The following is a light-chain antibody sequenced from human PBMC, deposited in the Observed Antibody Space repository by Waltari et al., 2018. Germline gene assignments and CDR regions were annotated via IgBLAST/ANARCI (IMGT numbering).Light chain of an antibody. CDR1: TSNIGSNT. Sequence: QSVLTQPPSASGTPGQRVTISCSGSTSNIGSNTVNWYQPVPGAAPKPPTYCNHQRPAGVPGRFSGSKSGTSASLAISGLRSEDETDYYCAVWDDSLSGWVFGGGTKLTVL. CDR3: AVWDDSLSGWV. V-gene: IGLV1-44*01. J-gene: IGLJ3*02. CDR2: CNH.